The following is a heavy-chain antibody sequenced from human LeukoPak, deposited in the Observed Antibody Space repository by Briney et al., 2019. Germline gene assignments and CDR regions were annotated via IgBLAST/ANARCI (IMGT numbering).Heavy chain of an antibody. Sequence: GGSLRLSCAASGFTFDNYGMSWVRHAPGKGLEWVSGINWNGGSTGYADSVKGRFTISRDNAKNSLYLQMNSLRAEDTALYYCARDFSYYYDSSGSFGYWGQGTLVTVSS. CDR1: GFTFDNYG. D-gene: IGHD3-22*01. V-gene: IGHV3-20*04. J-gene: IGHJ4*02. CDR3: ARDFSYYYDSSGSFGY. CDR2: INWNGGST.